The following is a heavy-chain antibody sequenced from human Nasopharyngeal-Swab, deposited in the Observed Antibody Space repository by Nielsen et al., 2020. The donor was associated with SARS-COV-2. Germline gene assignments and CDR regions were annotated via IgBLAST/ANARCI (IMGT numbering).Heavy chain of an antibody. CDR1: GFTFTGYG. CDR3: ARDIPFAVTGTTPPDAFDI. D-gene: IGHD1-7*01. J-gene: IGHJ3*02. CDR2: IWYDGSNK. V-gene: IGHV3-33*01. Sequence: GGSLRLSCAASGFTFTGYGMHWVRQAPGKGLEWVAVIWYDGSNKYYADSVKGRFTISRDNSKNTLYLQMNSLRAEDTAVYYCARDIPFAVTGTTPPDAFDIWGQGTMVTVSS.